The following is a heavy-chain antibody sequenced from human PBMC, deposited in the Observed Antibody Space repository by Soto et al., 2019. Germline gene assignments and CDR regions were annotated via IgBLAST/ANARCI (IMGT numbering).Heavy chain of an antibody. Sequence: QLQLQEPGPGLVKPSETLSLTCTVSGGSFSSSIYYWGWIRQPPGKGLEWIASISYSGNTYYNPSLKSRLTISVDKSKNQFSLKLRSVAAADTAVFYCARMSTPGFDSWGQGTLVTVSS. CDR3: ARMSTPGFDS. CDR2: ISYSGNT. V-gene: IGHV4-39*01. J-gene: IGHJ4*02. CDR1: GGSFSSSIYY.